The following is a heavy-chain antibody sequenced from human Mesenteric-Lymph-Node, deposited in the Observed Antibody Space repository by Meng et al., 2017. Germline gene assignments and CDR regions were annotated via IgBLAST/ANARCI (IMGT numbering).Heavy chain of an antibody. V-gene: IGHV3-33*08. J-gene: IGHJ5*02. CDR1: GFTFSSYW. CDR2: IWYDGSNK. D-gene: IGHD5-12*01. Sequence: GESLKISCAASGFTFSSYWMSWVRQAPGKGLEWVAVIWYDGSNKYYADSVKGRFTISRDNSKNTLYLQMNSLRAEDTAVYYCAREEYSGYDLGWFDPWGQGTLVTVSS. CDR3: AREEYSGYDLGWFDP.